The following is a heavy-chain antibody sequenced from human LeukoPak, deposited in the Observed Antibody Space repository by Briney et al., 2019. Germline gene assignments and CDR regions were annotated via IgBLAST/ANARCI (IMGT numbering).Heavy chain of an antibody. V-gene: IGHV3-30*02. CDR2: MWSDGSNR. J-gene: IGHJ4*02. CDR3: ARVMGRYCSSTSCYVDY. CDR1: GFTFSNYD. D-gene: IGHD2-2*01. Sequence: GGSLRLSCAASGFTFSNYDIHWVRQAPGKGLEWVAFMWSDGSNRYYADSVKGRFTISRDNSKNTLYLQMNSLRAEDTAVYYCARVMGRYCSSTSCYVDYWGQGTLVTVSS.